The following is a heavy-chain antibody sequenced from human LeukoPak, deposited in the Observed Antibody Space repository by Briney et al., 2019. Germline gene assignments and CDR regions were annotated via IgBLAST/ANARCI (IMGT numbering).Heavy chain of an antibody. CDR1: GFTFTNYW. Sequence: GGSLRLSCAASGFTFTNYWMHWVRQAPGKGLVWVSRINDHGSSTSYADSVKGRFTISRDNAKNTIYLQMNSLRAEDTAVYYCARVTPTISDAFDIWGQGTMVTVSS. CDR3: ARVTPTISDAFDI. D-gene: IGHD5-12*01. V-gene: IGHV3-74*01. J-gene: IGHJ3*02. CDR2: INDHGSST.